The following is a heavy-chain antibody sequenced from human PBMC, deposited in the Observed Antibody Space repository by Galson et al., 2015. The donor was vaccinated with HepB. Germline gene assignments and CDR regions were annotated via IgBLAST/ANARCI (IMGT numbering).Heavy chain of an antibody. D-gene: IGHD2-2*01. V-gene: IGHV4-34*01. CDR1: GGSFSGYY. CDR3: ARGRNGLLGYCSSTSCYGGDYYYYYMDV. CDR2: INHSGST. J-gene: IGHJ6*03. Sequence: SETLSLTCAVYGGSFSGYYWSWIRQPPGKGLEWIGEINHSGSTNYNPSLKSRVTISVDTSKNQLSLKLSSVTAADTAVYYCARGRNGLLGYCSSTSCYGGDYYYYYMDVWGKGTTVTVSS.